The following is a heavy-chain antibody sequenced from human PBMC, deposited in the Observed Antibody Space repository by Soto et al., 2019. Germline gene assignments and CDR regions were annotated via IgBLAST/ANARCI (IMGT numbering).Heavy chain of an antibody. V-gene: IGHV1-69*02. J-gene: IGHJ4*02. CDR1: GGTFSSYT. CDR3: ALWFGEFSNKALDY. CDR2: IIPILGIA. Sequence: ASVKVSCKASGGTFSSYTISWVRQAPGQGLEWMGRIIPILGIANYAQKFQGRVTITADKSTSTAYMELSSLRSEDTAVYYCALWFGEFSNKALDYWGQGTLVTVSS. D-gene: IGHD3-10*01.